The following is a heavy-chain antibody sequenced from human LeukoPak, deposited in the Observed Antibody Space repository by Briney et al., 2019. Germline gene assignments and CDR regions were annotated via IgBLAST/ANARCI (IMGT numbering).Heavy chain of an antibody. CDR3: ASRVGLEYSSGWPSLDY. J-gene: IGHJ4*02. D-gene: IGHD6-19*01. CDR1: GFTFSSYG. Sequence: GRSLRLSCAASGFTFSSYGMHWVRQAPGKGLEWVAVISYNGSNKYYADSVKGRFTISRDNSKNTLYLQMNSLRAEDTAVYYRASRVGLEYSSGWPSLDYWGQGTLVTVSS. V-gene: IGHV3-30*03. CDR2: ISYNGSNK.